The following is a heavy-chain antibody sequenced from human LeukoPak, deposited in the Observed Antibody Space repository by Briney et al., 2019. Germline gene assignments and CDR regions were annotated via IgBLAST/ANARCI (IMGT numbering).Heavy chain of an antibody. J-gene: IGHJ3*02. V-gene: IGHV4-34*01. CDR1: GGSFSGYY. D-gene: IGHD3-10*01. CDR3: ARDLVYYGSGPGAFDI. CDR2: INHSGST. Sequence: SETLSLTCAVYGGSFSGYYWSWIRQPPGKGLEWIGEINHSGSTNYNPSLKSRVTISVDTSKNQFSLKLSSVTAADTAVYYCARDLVYYGSGPGAFDIWGQGTMVTVSS.